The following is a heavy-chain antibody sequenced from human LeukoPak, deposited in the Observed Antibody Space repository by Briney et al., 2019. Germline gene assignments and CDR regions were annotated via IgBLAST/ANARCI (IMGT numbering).Heavy chain of an antibody. CDR2: IYSGCST. CDR1: GFTVSSNY. J-gene: IGHJ4*02. CDR3: ARVEGYCSGGSCYFGYFDY. Sequence: GGSLRLSCAASGFTVSSNYMSWVRQAPGKGLEWVSVIYSGCSTYYADSVKGRFTISRDNSKNTLYLQMNSLRAEDTAVYYCARVEGYCSGGSCYFGYFDYWGQGTLVTVSS. D-gene: IGHD2-15*01. V-gene: IGHV3-66*01.